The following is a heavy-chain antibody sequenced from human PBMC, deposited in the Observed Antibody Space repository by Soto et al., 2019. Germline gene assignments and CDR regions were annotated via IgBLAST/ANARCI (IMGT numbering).Heavy chain of an antibody. Sequence: QVLLVQSGAEVKKPGSSVKISCKASGGSFGNSATNWVRQTPGQGLEWLGGFIPVYRTLNYAQKFQGRVTITADESTGTVYMRLNSLASNDTAVYYCATGVIWIGYFTVDSWGQGTRVTVSS. J-gene: IGHJ4*02. V-gene: IGHV1-69*01. CDR3: ATGVIWIGYFTVDS. D-gene: IGHD3-3*01. CDR1: GGSFGNSA. CDR2: FIPVYRTL.